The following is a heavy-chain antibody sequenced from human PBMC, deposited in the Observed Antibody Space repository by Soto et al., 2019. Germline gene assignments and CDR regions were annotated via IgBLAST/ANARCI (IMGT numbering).Heavy chain of an antibody. Sequence: QVQLVQSGAEVKKPGASVKASCKASGYTFTSYYIHWVRQAPGQGLEWMGIFNPTGDTASYAQKLQGRVTMTRDTSTGTAYMELGSLRSEDTAVYYCARGARIVDTGIGYYYYHAMDVWGQGTTVTVS. V-gene: IGHV1-46*01. CDR1: GYTFTSYY. CDR2: FNPTGDTA. D-gene: IGHD5-18*01. CDR3: ARGARIVDTGIGYYYYHAMDV. J-gene: IGHJ6*02.